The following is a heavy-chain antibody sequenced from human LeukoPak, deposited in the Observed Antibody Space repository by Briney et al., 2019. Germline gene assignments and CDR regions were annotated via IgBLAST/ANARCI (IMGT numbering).Heavy chain of an antibody. CDR3: AGAGTYYYDSSGYYPLRY. CDR1: GYTFTGYY. J-gene: IGHJ4*02. Sequence: ASVKVSCKASGYTFTGYYMHWVRQAPGQGLEWMGIINPSGGSTSYAQKFQGRVTMTRDTSTSTVYMELSSLRSEDTAVYYCAGAGTYYYDSSGYYPLRYWGQGTLVTVSS. D-gene: IGHD3-22*01. V-gene: IGHV1-46*01. CDR2: INPSGGST.